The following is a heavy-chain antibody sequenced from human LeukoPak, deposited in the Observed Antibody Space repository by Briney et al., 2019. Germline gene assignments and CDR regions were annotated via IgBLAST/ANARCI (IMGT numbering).Heavy chain of an antibody. CDR1: GGSISSSSYY. V-gene: IGHV4-39*01. D-gene: IGHD3-22*01. CDR3: ATLTYDSSGYYYGYYFDY. Sequence: NPSETLSLTCTVSGGSISSSSYYWGWIRQPPGKGLEWIGSIYYSGSTYYNPSLKSRVTISVDTSKNQFSLKLSSVTAAETAVYYCATLTYDSSGYYYGYYFDYWGQGTLVTVSS. J-gene: IGHJ4*02. CDR2: IYYSGST.